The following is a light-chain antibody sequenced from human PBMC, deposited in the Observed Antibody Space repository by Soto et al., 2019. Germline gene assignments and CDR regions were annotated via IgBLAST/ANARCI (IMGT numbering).Light chain of an antibody. J-gene: IGLJ3*02. CDR3: SSYTSSSTLWV. CDR2: DVS. CDR1: SSDVGGYNY. Sequence: QSALTQPASVSGSPGQSITISCTGTSSDVGGYNYVSWYQQHPGKAPKLMIYDVSNRPSGVSNRFSGSKSGNTASLTISGLQAEDEADYYCSSYTSSSTLWVLGGGTQLPVL. V-gene: IGLV2-14*01.